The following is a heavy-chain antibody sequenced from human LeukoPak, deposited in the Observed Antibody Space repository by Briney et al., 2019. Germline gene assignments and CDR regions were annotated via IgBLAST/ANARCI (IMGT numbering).Heavy chain of an antibody. CDR3: AKCPHPSRGYFDY. Sequence: GGSLRLSCAASGFIFNNYAMHWVRQAPGKGLEWVSTIGGSGITTFYADSVKGRFTISRDNSKNTLYLQMNSLRAEDTAVYYCAKCPHPSRGYFDYWGQGTLVTVSS. CDR2: IGGSGITT. J-gene: IGHJ4*02. V-gene: IGHV3-23*01. D-gene: IGHD3-16*01. CDR1: GFIFNNYA.